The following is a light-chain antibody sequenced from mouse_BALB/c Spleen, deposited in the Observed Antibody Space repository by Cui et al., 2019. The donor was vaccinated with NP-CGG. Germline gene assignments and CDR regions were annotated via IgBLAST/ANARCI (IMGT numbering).Light chain of an antibody. Sequence: QSVVSQDSALTTSPGETVTLTCHSSNGAVTTRNNANWVQEKPDHLFTGLLGGTNNRAPGVPARFSGSLVGDKAALTITGAQTEDEAIYFCALWYSNHWVFGGGTKLTVL. CDR1: NGAVTTRNN. J-gene: IGLJ1*01. V-gene: IGLV1*01. CDR2: GTN. CDR3: ALWYSNHWV.